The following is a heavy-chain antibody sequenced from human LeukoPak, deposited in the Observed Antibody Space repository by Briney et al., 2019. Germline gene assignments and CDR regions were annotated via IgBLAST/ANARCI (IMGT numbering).Heavy chain of an antibody. J-gene: IGHJ4*02. CDR1: GGSISSSSYY. CDR3: ARGIAAAAIGGYYFDY. D-gene: IGHD6-13*01. CDR2: IYYSGST. V-gene: IGHV4-39*01. Sequence: SETLSLTCTVSGGSISSSSYYWGWIRQPPGKGLEWIGSIYYSGSTYYNPSLKSRVTISVDTSKNQFSLKLSSVTAADTAVYYCARGIAAAAIGGYYFDYWGQGTLVTVSS.